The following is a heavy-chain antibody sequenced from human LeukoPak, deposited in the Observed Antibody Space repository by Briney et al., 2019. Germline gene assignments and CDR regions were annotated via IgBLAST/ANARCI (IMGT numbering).Heavy chain of an antibody. CDR1: GGSFSGYY. D-gene: IGHD3-3*01. CDR3: ARRGGYDFWSGNFGTWFDP. Sequence: PSDTLSLTCALYGGSFSGYYWRWLRQPPGRGLEWIGEINHSGSTNYNPSLKSRVTISVDTSKNQFSLKMSSVTATDTAVYYWARRGGYDFWSGNFGTWFDPWGQGNLVTVSS. CDR2: INHSGST. J-gene: IGHJ5*02. V-gene: IGHV4-34*01.